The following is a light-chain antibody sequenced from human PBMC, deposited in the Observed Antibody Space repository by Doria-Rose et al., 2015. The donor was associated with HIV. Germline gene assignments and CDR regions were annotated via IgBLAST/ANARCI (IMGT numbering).Light chain of an antibody. J-gene: IGKJ1*01. CDR3: HQYGTSWT. CDR2: DGS. Sequence: TQSPGTLSLSPGERAALSCRASQSFSSTYLAWYQQRPGQAPSLLIYDGSTRATGIPDRFSASGSGTDFTLTINRLEPEDFALYYCHQYGTSWTFGQGTKVEI. V-gene: IGKV3-20*01. CDR1: QSFSSTY.